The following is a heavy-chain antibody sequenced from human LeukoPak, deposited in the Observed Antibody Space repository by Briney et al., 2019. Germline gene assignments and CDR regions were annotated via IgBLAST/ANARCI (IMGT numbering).Heavy chain of an antibody. CDR3: ATFTPLRAFDF. CDR2: IYSGGSK. D-gene: IGHD3-16*01. CDR1: EFTVSSNY. V-gene: IGHV3-66*01. J-gene: IGHJ4*02. Sequence: PGVSLRLSCAASEFTVSSNYMKWVRQAPGKGLEWVSFIYSGGSKYYADSVRGRFTISRDSSKNTLYLQMNSLRAEDTAVYFCATFTPLRAFDFWGQGTLVTVSS.